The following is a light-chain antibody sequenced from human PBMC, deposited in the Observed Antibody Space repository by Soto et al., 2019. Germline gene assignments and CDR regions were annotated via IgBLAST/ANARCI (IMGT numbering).Light chain of an antibody. CDR2: STS. CDR1: QNIGMF. Sequence: DIQMTQSPSSQSASVGDRVTITCRASQNIGMFLNWYRQTPGKAPNLLIYSTSSLQTGVPSRFTASGSGTDFTLTISSLQPEDFATYYCQQSYSTPFSFGPGTKVEIK. J-gene: IGKJ3*01. CDR3: QQSYSTPFS. V-gene: IGKV1-39*01.